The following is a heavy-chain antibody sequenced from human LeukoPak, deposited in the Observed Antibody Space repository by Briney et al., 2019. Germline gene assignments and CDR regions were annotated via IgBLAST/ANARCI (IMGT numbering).Heavy chain of an antibody. CDR3: ASLEAVAGRLTDY. Sequence: PGGSLRLSCAASGFTFSDYYMSWIRQAPGKGLEWVSYISSSGSTIYYADSVKGRFTISRDNAKNSLYLQMNSLRAEDTAVYYCASLEAVAGRLTDYWGQGTLVTVSS. V-gene: IGHV3-11*04. CDR2: ISSSGSTI. CDR1: GFTFSDYY. D-gene: IGHD6-19*01. J-gene: IGHJ4*02.